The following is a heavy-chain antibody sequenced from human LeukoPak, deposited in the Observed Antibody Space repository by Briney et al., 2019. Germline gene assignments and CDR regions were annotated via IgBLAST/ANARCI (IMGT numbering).Heavy chain of an antibody. V-gene: IGHV3-53*01. D-gene: IGHD3-22*01. J-gene: IGHJ4*02. CDR2: IYSVSDT. CDR3: ARWGYDSSGSYWDN. Sequence: PGGSLRLSCAASGFSVSSNYMTWVRQAPGKGLQWVSVIYSVSDTFYADSVKGRFTISRDNYKNTVSLQMNSLRADDTAVYYCARWGYDSSGSYWDNWGQGTLVTVSS. CDR1: GFSVSSNY.